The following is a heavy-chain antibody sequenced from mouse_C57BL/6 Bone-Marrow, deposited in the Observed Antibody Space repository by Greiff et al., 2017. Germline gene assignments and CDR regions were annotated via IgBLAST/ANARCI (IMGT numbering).Heavy chain of an antibody. CDR1: GYTFTDYN. D-gene: IGHD3-2*02. CDR2: INPNNGGT. J-gene: IGHJ3*01. V-gene: IGHV1-18*01. CDR3: ARRLDSSGYGWFAY. Sequence: VQLQQSGPELVKPGASVKIPCKASGYTFTDYNMDWVKQSRGKSLEWIGDINPNNGGTIYNQKFKGKATLTVDKSSSTAYMELRSLTSEDTAVYYCARRLDSSGYGWFAYWGQGTLVTVSA.